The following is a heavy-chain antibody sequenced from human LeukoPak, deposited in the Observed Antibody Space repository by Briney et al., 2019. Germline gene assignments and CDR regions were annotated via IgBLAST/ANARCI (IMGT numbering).Heavy chain of an antibody. Sequence: ASVKVSCKASGYTFTSYAMHWVRQAPGQRLEWMGWINAGNGDTKYSQKFQGRVTITRDTSASTAYMELSSLRSEDTAVYYCAGGSSWYFSPDYWGQGTLVTVSS. CDR1: GYTFTSYA. CDR3: AGGSSWYFSPDY. D-gene: IGHD6-13*01. CDR2: INAGNGDT. J-gene: IGHJ4*02. V-gene: IGHV1-3*01.